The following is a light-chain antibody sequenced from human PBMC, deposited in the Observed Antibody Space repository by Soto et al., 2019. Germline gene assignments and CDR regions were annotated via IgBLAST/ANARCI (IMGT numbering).Light chain of an antibody. CDR2: DVS. J-gene: IGLJ1*01. V-gene: IGLV2-11*01. Sequence: QSALTQPRSVSGSPGQSVTISCTGTSSDVGGHNYVSCYQQHPGKAPKLMIYDVSKRPSGVPDRFSGSKSGNTASLTISGLQAEDEADYYCCSYAGSYTFGYVFGTGTKVTVL. CDR3: CSYAGSYTFGYV. CDR1: SSDVGGHNY.